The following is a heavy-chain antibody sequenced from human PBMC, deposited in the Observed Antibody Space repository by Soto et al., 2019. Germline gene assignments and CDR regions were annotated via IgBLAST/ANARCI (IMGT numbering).Heavy chain of an antibody. CDR3: ARVSDDILTGPPWVWYFDL. D-gene: IGHD3-9*01. Sequence: QVKLQQWGAGPLRPLETLSLTCGVSGGSFSGYYWAWIRQSPGKGLEWIGEINDRGSINYNPSLKGRVRISVDASKNDYSLQLRFVPAADTAVYYWARVSDDILTGPPWVWYFDLWGRGTLVSVSS. CDR1: GGSFSGYY. J-gene: IGHJ2*01. CDR2: INDRGSI. V-gene: IGHV4-34*01.